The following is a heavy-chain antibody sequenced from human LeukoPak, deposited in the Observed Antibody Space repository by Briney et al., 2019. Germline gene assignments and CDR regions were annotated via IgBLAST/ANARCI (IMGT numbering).Heavy chain of an antibody. V-gene: IGHV3-7*01. CDR1: GFTFSSYW. Sequence: GGSLRLSCAASGFTFSSYWMNWVRQAPGTGLEWVANIKQDGSEKYYVDSVKGRFTISRDNAKNSLYLQMNSLRAEDTAVYYCARVKRDRYDYGDYFHYWGQGTLVTVSS. D-gene: IGHD4-17*01. CDR2: IKQDGSEK. J-gene: IGHJ4*02. CDR3: ARVKRDRYDYGDYFHY.